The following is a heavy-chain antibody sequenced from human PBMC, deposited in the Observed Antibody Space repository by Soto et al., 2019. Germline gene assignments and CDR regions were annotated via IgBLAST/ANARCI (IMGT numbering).Heavy chain of an antibody. Sequence: ASVKVSCQASGYTFTSYAMHWVRQAPGQRLEWMGWINAGNGNTKYSQKFQGRVTITRDTSASTAYMELSSLRSEDTAVYYCASGPLISYGDYGHAFDIWGQGTMVTVSS. CDR1: GYTFTSYA. CDR3: ASGPLISYGDYGHAFDI. CDR2: INAGNGNT. V-gene: IGHV1-3*01. J-gene: IGHJ3*02. D-gene: IGHD4-17*01.